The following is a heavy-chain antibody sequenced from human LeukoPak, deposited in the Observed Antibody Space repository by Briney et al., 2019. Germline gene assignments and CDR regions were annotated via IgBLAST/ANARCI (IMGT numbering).Heavy chain of an antibody. V-gene: IGHV1-24*01. CDR2: FDPEDGET. D-gene: IGHD6-13*01. CDR1: GYTLTELS. CDR3: ATDMYSSSWYNLDY. J-gene: IGHJ4*02. Sequence: ASVKVSCKVSGYTLTELSMHWVRQAPGKGLEWMGGFDPEDGETIYAQKFQGRVTMTEDTSTDTAYVELSSLRSEDTAVYYCATDMYSSSWYNLDYWGQGTLVTVSS.